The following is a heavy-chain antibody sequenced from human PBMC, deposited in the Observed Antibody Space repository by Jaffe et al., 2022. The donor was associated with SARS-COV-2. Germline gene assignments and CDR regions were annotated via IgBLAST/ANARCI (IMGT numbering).Heavy chain of an antibody. V-gene: IGHV4-59*01. CDR2: IYYSGST. Sequence: QVQLQESGPGLVKPSETLSLTCTVSGGSISSYYWSWIRQPPGKGLEWIGYIYYSGSTNYNPSLKSRVTISVDTSKNQFSLKLSSVTAADTAVYYCARGPSPFDYWGQGTLVTVSS. CDR1: GGSISSYY. CDR3: ARGPSPFDY. J-gene: IGHJ4*02.